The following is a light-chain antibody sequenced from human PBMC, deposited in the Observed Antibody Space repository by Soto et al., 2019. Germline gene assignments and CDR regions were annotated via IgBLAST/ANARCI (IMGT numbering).Light chain of an antibody. Sequence: QSALTQPASVSGSPGQSITISCTGTSSDIGSYNFVSWYQQHPGKAPKLILYEVKNRPSGVSNRFSGSKSGNTASLTISGLEAEDETDYYCSSYTTGSTPYVFGTGTKLTVL. CDR1: SSDIGSYNF. V-gene: IGLV2-14*01. CDR2: EVK. CDR3: SSYTTGSTPYV. J-gene: IGLJ1*01.